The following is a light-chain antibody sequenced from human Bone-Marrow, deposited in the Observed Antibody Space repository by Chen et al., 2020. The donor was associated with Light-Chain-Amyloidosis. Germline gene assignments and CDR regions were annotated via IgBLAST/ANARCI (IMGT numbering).Light chain of an antibody. CDR1: SSDVGGYNY. J-gene: IGLJ2*01. CDR2: DVS. CDR3: SSYTSSSTLVV. V-gene: IGLV2-14*01. Sequence: QSALTQPASVSGYPGQSISISCSGPSSDVGGYNYVSWYQKHPGKAPKLMIYDVSNRPSGVSYRFSRSTSGDTASLTISVLQAEDEADCYCSSYTSSSTLVVFGGGTKLTVL.